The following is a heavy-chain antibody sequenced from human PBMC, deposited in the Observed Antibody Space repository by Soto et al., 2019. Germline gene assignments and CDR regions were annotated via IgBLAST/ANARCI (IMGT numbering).Heavy chain of an antibody. J-gene: IGHJ5*02. CDR3: ARAISGYVT. CDR2: INTGNGNT. D-gene: IGHD5-12*01. Sequence: QVQLVQSGAEVKKPGASVKVSCKASGITSTTYAIHWVRQAPGQGLEWMGWINTGNGNTRYSQRSLGRLSLTTDTPASTASMDLSSLTSEDTAVYYCARAISGYVTWGQGTLITVSS. V-gene: IGHV1-3*04. CDR1: GITSTTYA.